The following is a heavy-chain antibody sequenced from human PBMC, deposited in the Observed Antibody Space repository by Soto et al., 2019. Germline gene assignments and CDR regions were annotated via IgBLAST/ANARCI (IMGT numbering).Heavy chain of an antibody. CDR3: ARVSSGWYYFDY. CDR1: GGSVSSGSYY. D-gene: IGHD6-19*01. J-gene: IGHJ4*02. V-gene: IGHV4-61*01. Sequence: SETLSLTCTVSGGSVSSGSYYWSWIRQPPGKGLEWIGYMYNSGSTNYNPSLKSRVIISVDTSKNQFSLKLSSVTAADTAVYYCARVSSGWYYFDYWGQGTLVTVS. CDR2: MYNSGST.